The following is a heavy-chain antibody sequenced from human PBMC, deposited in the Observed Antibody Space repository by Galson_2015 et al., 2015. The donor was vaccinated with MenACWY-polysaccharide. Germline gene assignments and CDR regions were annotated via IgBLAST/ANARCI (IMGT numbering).Heavy chain of an antibody. J-gene: IGHJ5*02. CDR3: ARGHYGA. CDR2: MNPRSGHT. D-gene: IGHD3-10*01. V-gene: IGHV1-8*01. Sequence: SVKVSCKASGYTFTHNDINWVRQATGQRLEWMGLMNPRSGHTEYAQKFQGRVTMTSNTAISTAYMELTSLRSEDTAVYYCARGHYGAWGQGTLVIVSS. CDR1: GYTFTHND.